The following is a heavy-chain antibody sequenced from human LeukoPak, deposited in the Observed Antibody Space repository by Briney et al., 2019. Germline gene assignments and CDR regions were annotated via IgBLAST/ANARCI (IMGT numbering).Heavy chain of an antibody. CDR2: IYYTGST. V-gene: IGHV4-39*01. CDR1: GGSISSSGYY. Sequence: SETLSLTCIVSGGSISSSGYYWGWIRQPPEKGLEWIGSIYYTGSTYYNPSLKSRVTISVDTSKKQFSLKLSSVTAADTAVYYCARTRYYYNSRSYGAPYYFDYWGQGTLVTVSS. J-gene: IGHJ4*02. D-gene: IGHD3-10*01. CDR3: ARTRYYYNSRSYGAPYYFDY.